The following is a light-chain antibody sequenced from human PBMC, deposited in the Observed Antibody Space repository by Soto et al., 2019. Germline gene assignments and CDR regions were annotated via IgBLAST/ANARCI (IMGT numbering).Light chain of an antibody. V-gene: IGKV1-5*01. CDR3: QQYSHLVT. CDR1: QTISTL. CDR2: DAS. Sequence: IQMTQSPSTLSAPVGDRVTITCQASQTISTLLAWFQHKPGKAPNLLLYDASNLESGVPSRFSGSGSGTEFTLTSRSLQSDDSASYFFQQYSHLVTFGQGTKLEIK. J-gene: IGKJ2*01.